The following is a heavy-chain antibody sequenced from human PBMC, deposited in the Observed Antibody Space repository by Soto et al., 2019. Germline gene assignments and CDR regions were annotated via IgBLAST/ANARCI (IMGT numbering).Heavy chain of an antibody. V-gene: IGHV1-2*02. CDR3: AREARDSSGYYPSHWFDP. J-gene: IGHJ5*02. D-gene: IGHD3-22*01. CDR1: GYTFTDYY. Sequence: ASVNVSCKSSGYTFTDYYMHWVRQAPGQGLEWMGWINPNSGGTNYAQKFQGRVTMTRDTSISTAYMELSRLRSDDTAVYYCAREARDSSGYYPSHWFDPWGQGTLVTVSS. CDR2: INPNSGGT.